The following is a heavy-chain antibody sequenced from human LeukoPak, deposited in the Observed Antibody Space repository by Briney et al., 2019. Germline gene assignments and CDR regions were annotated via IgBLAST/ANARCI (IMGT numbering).Heavy chain of an antibody. Sequence: PSETLSLTCTVSGGSISSSSYYWGWLRQPPGKGLEWIGSIYYSGSTYYNPSLKSRVTISVDTSKNQFSLKLSSVTAADTAAYYCATGGVQLWSFDYWGQGTLVTVSS. J-gene: IGHJ4*02. D-gene: IGHD5-18*01. V-gene: IGHV4-39*07. CDR2: IYYSGST. CDR3: ATGGVQLWSFDY. CDR1: GGSISSSSYY.